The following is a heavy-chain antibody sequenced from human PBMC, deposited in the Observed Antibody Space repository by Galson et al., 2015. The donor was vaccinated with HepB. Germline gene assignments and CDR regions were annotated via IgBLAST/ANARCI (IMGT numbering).Heavy chain of an antibody. Sequence: TLSLTCTVSGGSIRSGGYYWSWIRQHPGKGLEWIGYIYYSGSTYYNPSLKSRVTISVDTSKNQFSLKLSSVTAADTAVYYCARALVDSKYGDPYYFDYWGQGTLVTVSS. CDR2: IYYSGST. CDR1: GGSIRSGGYY. V-gene: IGHV4-31*03. CDR3: ARALVDSKYGDPYYFDY. J-gene: IGHJ4*02. D-gene: IGHD4-17*01.